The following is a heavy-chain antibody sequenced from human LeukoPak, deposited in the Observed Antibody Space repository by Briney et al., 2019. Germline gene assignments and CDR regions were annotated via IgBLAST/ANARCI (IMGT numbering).Heavy chain of an antibody. CDR2: IYYSGST. J-gene: IGHJ4*02. CDR3: ARGPCSSTSCYTGAFDY. CDR1: GGSISSHY. D-gene: IGHD2-2*02. Sequence: SETLSLTCTVSGGSISSHYWSWIRQPPGKGLEWIGYIYYSGSTNYNPSLKSRVTISVDTSKNQFSLKPSSVTAADTAVYYCARGPCSSTSCYTGAFDYWGQGTLVTVSS. V-gene: IGHV4-59*11.